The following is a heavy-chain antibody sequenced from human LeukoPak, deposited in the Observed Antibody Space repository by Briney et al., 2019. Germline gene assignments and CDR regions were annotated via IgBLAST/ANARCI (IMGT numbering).Heavy chain of an antibody. Sequence: GGSLRLSCAASGFTFSSYAMSWVRQAPGKGLEWVSSISSSSSYIYYADSVKGRFTISRDNAKNSLYLQMNSLRAEDRAVYYCARDPPYCSSTSCFDYWGQGTLVTVSS. CDR2: ISSSSSYI. CDR1: GFTFSSYA. CDR3: ARDPPYCSSTSCFDY. V-gene: IGHV3-21*01. D-gene: IGHD2-2*01. J-gene: IGHJ4*02.